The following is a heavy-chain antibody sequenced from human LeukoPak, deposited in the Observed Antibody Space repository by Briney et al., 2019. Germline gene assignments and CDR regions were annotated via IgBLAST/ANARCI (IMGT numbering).Heavy chain of an antibody. CDR3: AKGTTPDDYGDYFDY. V-gene: IGHV3-23*01. J-gene: IGHJ4*02. CDR1: GFTFSSYG. Sequence: GGSLRLSCAASGFTFSSYGMSWVRQAPGKGLEWVSAISGSGGSTYYADSVKGRFTISRDNSKNTLYLQMNSLRAEDTAVYYCAKGTTPDDYGDYFDYWGQGTLVTVSS. D-gene: IGHD4-17*01. CDR2: ISGSGGST.